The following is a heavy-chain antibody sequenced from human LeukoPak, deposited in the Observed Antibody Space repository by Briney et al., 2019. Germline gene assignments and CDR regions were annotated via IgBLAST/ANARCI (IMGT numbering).Heavy chain of an antibody. J-gene: IGHJ4*02. CDR2: ISGSGGST. CDR3: AKEWGSSGYYYSFFDY. D-gene: IGHD3-22*01. CDR1: GFTFSSYG. Sequence: GGSLRLSCAASGFTFSSYGMHWVRQAPGKGLEWVSAISGSGGSTYYADSVKGRFTISRDNSKNTLYLQMNSLRAEDTAVYYCAKEWGSSGYYYSFFDYWGQGTLVTVSS. V-gene: IGHV3-23*01.